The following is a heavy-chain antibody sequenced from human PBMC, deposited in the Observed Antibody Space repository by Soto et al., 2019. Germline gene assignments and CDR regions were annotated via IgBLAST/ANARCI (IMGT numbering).Heavy chain of an antibody. CDR3: ARAGLTTLEMATTF. V-gene: IGHV1-2*02. CDR2: INANSGGT. Sequence: ASVTDSFKASGYTFTYYYMHWVRQATGQGLEWMGWINANSGGTKYAQKFQGRVTMTRDTSISTDYMELSRLTSDDTAVYYCARAGLTTLEMATTFWGQGTLVTVSS. D-gene: IGHD1-1*01. J-gene: IGHJ4*02. CDR1: GYTFTYYY.